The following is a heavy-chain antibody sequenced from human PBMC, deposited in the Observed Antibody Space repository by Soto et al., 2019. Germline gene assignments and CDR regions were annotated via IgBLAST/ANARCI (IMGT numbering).Heavy chain of an antibody. J-gene: IGHJ4*02. CDR3: ATTGPY. Sequence: QVQLVESGGGVVQPGRSLRLSCAASEFSFSSYGMHWVRQAPNKGLEWVAVIWFDGSNKFYADSVKGRFTISRDNSKNTVSLQMIILRDEDSAAYYCATTGPYWGQGTLVTVSS. CDR2: IWFDGSNK. V-gene: IGHV3-33*01. CDR1: EFSFSSYG.